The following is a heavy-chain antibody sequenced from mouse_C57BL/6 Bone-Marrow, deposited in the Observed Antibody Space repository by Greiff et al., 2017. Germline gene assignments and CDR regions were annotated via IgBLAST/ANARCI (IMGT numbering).Heavy chain of an antibody. D-gene: IGHD2-5*01. CDR1: GYAFSSYA. J-gene: IGHJ4*01. Sequence: EVKLVESGGGLVKPGASLKLSCEASGYAFSSYAMSWVRQSPGQRLEWVGTISDGGSYTNYPDNLKGRLTISRDNAKNNLYLQMSHLKSEDTAMYDCARDRCSNYGFYYAMDYWGQGTSVTVSS. CDR3: ARDRCSNYGFYYAMDY. V-gene: IGHV5-4*01. CDR2: ISDGGSYT.